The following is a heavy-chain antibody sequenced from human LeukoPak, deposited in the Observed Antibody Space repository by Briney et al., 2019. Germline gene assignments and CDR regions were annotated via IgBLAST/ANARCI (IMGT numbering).Heavy chain of an antibody. J-gene: IGHJ4*02. Sequence: ASVKVSCKASGYTFTGYYMHWVRQAPGQGLEWMGWINPNSGDTNYAQKFQGRVTMTRDTSINTAYMELSRLRTDDTAVYYCTKNPYDYYFDYWGWGTLVTVSS. D-gene: IGHD5-12*01. CDR1: GYTFTGYY. V-gene: IGHV1-2*02. CDR3: TKNPYDYYFDY. CDR2: INPNSGDT.